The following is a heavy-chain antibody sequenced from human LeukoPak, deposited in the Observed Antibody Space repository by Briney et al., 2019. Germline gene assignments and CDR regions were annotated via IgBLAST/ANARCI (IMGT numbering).Heavy chain of an antibody. V-gene: IGHV3-15*01. CDR3: ARYNWGSSWFDP. Sequence: GGSLRLSCAASGFTFSNAWMSWVRQAPGKGLEWVGRIKSKTDGGTTDYAAPVKGRFTISRDDSKNTLYLQMNSLRAEDTAVYYCARYNWGSSWFDPWGQGTLVTVSS. CDR2: IKSKTDGGTT. CDR1: GFTFSNAW. J-gene: IGHJ5*02. D-gene: IGHD7-27*01.